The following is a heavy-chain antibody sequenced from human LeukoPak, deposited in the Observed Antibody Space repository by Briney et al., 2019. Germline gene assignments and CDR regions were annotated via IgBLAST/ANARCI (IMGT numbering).Heavy chain of an antibody. CDR2: ISSGSRTI. CDR1: EFTFSSYS. D-gene: IGHD3-10*02. CDR3: AELGITMIGGV. J-gene: IGHJ6*04. V-gene: IGHV3-48*04. Sequence: GGSLRLSCAASEFTFSSYSMNWVRQAPGKGLEWVSYISSGSRTIYYADSVKGRFTISRDNAKNSLYLQMNSLRAEDTAVYYCAELGITMIGGVWGKGTTVTISS.